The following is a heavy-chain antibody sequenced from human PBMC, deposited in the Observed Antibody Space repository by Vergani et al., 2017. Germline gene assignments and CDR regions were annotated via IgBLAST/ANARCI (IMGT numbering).Heavy chain of an antibody. CDR1: GFTFSSYE. Sequence: EVQLMESGGGLVQPGGSLRLSCAASGFTFSSYEMNWVRQAPGKGLEWVSYISSSGSTIYYADSVKGRFTISRDNAKNSLYLQMNSLRAEDTAVYYCASKGGYSSSFYDYWGQGTLVTVSS. D-gene: IGHD6-13*01. V-gene: IGHV3-48*03. J-gene: IGHJ4*02. CDR3: ASKGGYSSSFYDY. CDR2: ISSSGSTI.